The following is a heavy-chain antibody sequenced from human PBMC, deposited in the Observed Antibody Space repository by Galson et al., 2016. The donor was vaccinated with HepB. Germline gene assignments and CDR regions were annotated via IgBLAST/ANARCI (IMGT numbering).Heavy chain of an antibody. CDR2: SIPVYYSA. J-gene: IGHJ2*01. D-gene: IGHD3-22*01. V-gene: IGHV1-69*13. CDR1: AGGFSTFA. CDR3: TRAHKYYDNSGEYRASWDFDV. Sequence: SVKVSCKVASAGGFSTFAFSWVRQAPGQGLEWLGGSIPVYYSAHYAQRFQGRLTITADEATRTAYMELNSLTSEDTAVYYCTRAHKYYDNSGEYRASWDFDVWGRGTLVTVSS.